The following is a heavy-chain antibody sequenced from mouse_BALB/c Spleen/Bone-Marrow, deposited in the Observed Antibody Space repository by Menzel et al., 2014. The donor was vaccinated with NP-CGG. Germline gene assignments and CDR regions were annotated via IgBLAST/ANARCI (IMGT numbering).Heavy chain of an antibody. CDR2: IWSGGST. CDR1: GFSFPNYG. Sequence: LQESGPGLVQPSQSLSITCTVSGFSFPNYGVHWVRQSPGKGLEWLGVIWSGGSTDYNAAFISRLSISKDNSKSQVFFKMNSLQVNDTAIYYCARNPVGRNYFDYWGQGTTLTVSS. V-gene: IGHV2-2*02. CDR3: ARNPVGRNYFDY. J-gene: IGHJ2*01. D-gene: IGHD4-1*01.